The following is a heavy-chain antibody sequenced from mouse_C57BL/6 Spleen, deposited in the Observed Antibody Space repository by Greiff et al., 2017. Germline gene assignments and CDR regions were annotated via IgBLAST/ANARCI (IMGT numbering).Heavy chain of an antibody. Sequence: VQLQQPGAELVRPGTSVKLSCKASGYTFTSYWMHWVKQRPGQGLEWIGVIDPSDSYTNYNQKFKGKATLTVDTSSSTAYMQLSSLTSEDSAVYYCARTGDYDYDGFAYWGQGTLVTVSA. CDR2: IDPSDSYT. CDR1: GYTFTSYW. J-gene: IGHJ3*01. CDR3: ARTGDYDYDGFAY. D-gene: IGHD2-4*01. V-gene: IGHV1-59*01.